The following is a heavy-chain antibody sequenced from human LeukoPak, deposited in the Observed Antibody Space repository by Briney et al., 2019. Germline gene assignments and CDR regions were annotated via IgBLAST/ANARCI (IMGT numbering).Heavy chain of an antibody. J-gene: IGHJ6*02. Sequence: SETLSLTRTVSGGSISSYYWSWIRQPPGKGLEWIGYIYYSGSTNYNPSLKSRVTISVDTSKNQFSLKLSSVTAADTAVYYCARARYCSGGSCYSLGRYYYGMDVWGQGTTVTVSS. D-gene: IGHD2-15*01. CDR1: GGSISSYY. V-gene: IGHV4-59*01. CDR3: ARARYCSGGSCYSLGRYYYGMDV. CDR2: IYYSGST.